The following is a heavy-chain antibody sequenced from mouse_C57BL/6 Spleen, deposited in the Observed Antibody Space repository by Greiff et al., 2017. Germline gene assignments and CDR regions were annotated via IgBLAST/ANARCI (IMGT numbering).Heavy chain of an antibody. CDR2: IWTGGGT. CDR1: GFSLTSYA. D-gene: IGHD1-1*01. CDR3: ARNKDYYGSSYLYYAMDY. J-gene: IGHJ4*01. V-gene: IGHV2-9-1*01. Sequence: QVQLKESGPGLVAPSQSLSITCTVSGFSLTSYAISWVRQPPGKGLEWLGVIWTGGGTNYNSALKSRLSISKDNSKSQVFLKMNSLQTDDTARYYCARNKDYYGSSYLYYAMDYWGQGTSVTVSS.